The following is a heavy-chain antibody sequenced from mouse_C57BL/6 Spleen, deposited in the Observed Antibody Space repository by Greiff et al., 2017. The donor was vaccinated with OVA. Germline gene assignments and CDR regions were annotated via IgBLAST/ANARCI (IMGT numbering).Heavy chain of an antibody. J-gene: IGHJ4*01. CDR1: GYAFSSSW. CDR2: IYPGDGDT. D-gene: IGHD1-1*01. Sequence: VQLQQYGPELVKPGASVKISCKASGYAFSSSWMNWVKQRPGKGLEWIGRIYPGDGDTNYNGKFKGKATLTADKSSSTAYMQLSSLTSEDSAVYFCAILIRDSMDYWGQGTSVTVSS. V-gene: IGHV1-82*01. CDR3: AILIRDSMDY.